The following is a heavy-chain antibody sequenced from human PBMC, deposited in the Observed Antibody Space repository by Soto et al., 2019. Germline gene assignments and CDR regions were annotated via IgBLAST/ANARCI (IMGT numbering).Heavy chain of an antibody. CDR2: IYSSGTN. Sequence: GPAHTSETLSLKCTVSRGSINSNYWTWIRQPPGKGLEYIGRIYSSGTNNYNPSLKSRVTMSVDTSKNQFSLKLSSVTAADTALYYCARQTTYSSSWYDYWGHGTLVTVSS. CDR1: RGSINSNY. CDR3: ARQTTYSSSWYDY. J-gene: IGHJ5*01. V-gene: IGHV4-4*07. D-gene: IGHD6-13*01.